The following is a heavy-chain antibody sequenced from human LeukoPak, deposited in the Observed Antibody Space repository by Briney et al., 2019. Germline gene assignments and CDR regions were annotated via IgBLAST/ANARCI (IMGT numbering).Heavy chain of an antibody. V-gene: IGHV4-59*01. CDR2: IYYSGST. J-gene: IGHJ2*01. Sequence: SETLSLTCTVSGGSISSYYWSWIRQPPGKGLEWIGYIYYSGSTNYNPSLESRVTISVDTSKNQFSLKLTSVTAADTAMYYCARQREGYFDLWGRGTLVTVSS. CDR1: GGSISSYY. CDR3: ARQREGYFDL.